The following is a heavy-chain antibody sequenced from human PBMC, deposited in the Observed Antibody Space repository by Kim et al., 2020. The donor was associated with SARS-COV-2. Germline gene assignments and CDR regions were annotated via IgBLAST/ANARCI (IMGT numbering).Heavy chain of an antibody. Sequence: GGSLRLSCAASGFTFSSYGMHWVRQAPGKGLEWVAVISYDGSNKYYADSVKGRFTISRDNSKNTLYLQMNSLRAEDTAVYYCAKVLAVAGEPGDYWGQGTLVTVSS. D-gene: IGHD6-19*01. CDR3: AKVLAVAGEPGDY. CDR1: GFTFSSYG. V-gene: IGHV3-30*18. J-gene: IGHJ4*02. CDR2: ISYDGSNK.